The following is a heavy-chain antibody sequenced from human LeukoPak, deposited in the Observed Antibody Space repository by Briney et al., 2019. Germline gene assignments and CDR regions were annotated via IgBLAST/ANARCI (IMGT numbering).Heavy chain of an antibody. J-gene: IGHJ1*01. Sequence: SETLSLTCTVSGGSISSYYWSWIRQPPGKGLEWIGYIYYSESTNYNPSLKGRVTISVDTSKNQFSLKLSSVTAADTAVYYCASHYGDYGYFQHWGQGTLVTVSS. V-gene: IGHV4-59*01. CDR2: IYYSEST. D-gene: IGHD4-17*01. CDR3: ASHYGDYGYFQH. CDR1: GGSISSYY.